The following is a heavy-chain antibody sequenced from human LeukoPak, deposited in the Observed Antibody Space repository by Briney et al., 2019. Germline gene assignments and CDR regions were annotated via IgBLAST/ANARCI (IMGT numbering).Heavy chain of an antibody. Sequence: PGGSLRLSCAASGFTVSSSYMSWVRQAPGKGLEWVSVFYSGGKTYYTDSVKGRFTISRDNSKNTLYLQMNSLRAEDTAVYYCAEGPATGWFDPWGQGTLVTVSS. J-gene: IGHJ5*02. V-gene: IGHV3-53*01. CDR2: FYSGGKT. CDR1: GFTVSSSY. CDR3: AEGPATGWFDP. D-gene: IGHD4-11*01.